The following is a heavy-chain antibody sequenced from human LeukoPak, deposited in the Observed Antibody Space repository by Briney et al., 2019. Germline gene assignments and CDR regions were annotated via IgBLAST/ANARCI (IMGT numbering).Heavy chain of an antibody. Sequence: PGRSLRLSCAASGFTFSSYAMHWVRQAPGKGLEWVAVISYDGSNKYYADSVKGRFTISRDNSKNTLYLQMNSLRAEDTAVYYCARDSLEWLYRRFDYWGQGTLVTVSS. CDR3: ARDSLEWLYRRFDY. D-gene: IGHD3-3*01. V-gene: IGHV3-30-3*01. J-gene: IGHJ4*02. CDR2: ISYDGSNK. CDR1: GFTFSSYA.